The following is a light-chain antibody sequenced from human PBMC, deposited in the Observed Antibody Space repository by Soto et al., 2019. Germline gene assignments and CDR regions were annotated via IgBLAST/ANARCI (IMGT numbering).Light chain of an antibody. J-gene: IGKJ4*01. V-gene: IGKV1-39*01. CDR3: QQSHSTPLT. CDR2: TAF. Sequence: DIQMTQSPSSLSASVGDRVTITCRASQSISNYLNWYQQKPGTAPKLLIYTAFSLQSGVPSRFSGSGSGTDFTLTISSLQPEDFATYYCQQSHSTPLTFGGGTKVEIK. CDR1: QSISNY.